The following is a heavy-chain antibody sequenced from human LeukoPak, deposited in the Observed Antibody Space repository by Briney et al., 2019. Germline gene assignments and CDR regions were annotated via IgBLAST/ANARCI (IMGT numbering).Heavy chain of an antibody. CDR2: INSYSGGT. Sequence: ASVKVSCKASGYTFTGTYIHWVRQAPGQGPEWMGWINSYSGGTNYAQKFQGRVTLTRDTSLGTAYMELSRLRSDDTAVYYCARQGEAASFDYWGQGTLVTVSS. CDR1: GYTFTGTY. J-gene: IGHJ4*02. CDR3: ARQGEAASFDY. D-gene: IGHD6-13*01. V-gene: IGHV1-2*02.